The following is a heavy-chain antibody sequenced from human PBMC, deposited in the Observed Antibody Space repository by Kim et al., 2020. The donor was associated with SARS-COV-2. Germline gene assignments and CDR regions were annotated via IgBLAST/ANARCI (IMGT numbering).Heavy chain of an antibody. CDR2: T. V-gene: IGHV1-3*01. CDR3: ARGSGWAFDY. Sequence: TKYCQKFRGRVTITRDTTASTAYMELSSLRSEDTAVYYCARGSGWAFDYWGQGTLVTVAS. J-gene: IGHJ4*02. D-gene: IGHD6-19*01.